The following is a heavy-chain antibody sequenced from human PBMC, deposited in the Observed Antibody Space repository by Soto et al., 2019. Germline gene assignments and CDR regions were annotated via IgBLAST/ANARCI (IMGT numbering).Heavy chain of an antibody. CDR3: AKDSIPLPNWYFDL. V-gene: IGHV3-30*18. CDR2: ISYDGSNK. CDR1: GFTFSSYG. J-gene: IGHJ2*01. Sequence: QVQLVESGGGVVQPGRSLRLSCAASGFTFSSYGMYWVRQAPGKGLEWVAGISYDGSNKDYADSGKGRFTISRDNSKNTLYLQMNCLRAEDTAVYYCAKDSIPLPNWYFDLWGRGTLVTVSS.